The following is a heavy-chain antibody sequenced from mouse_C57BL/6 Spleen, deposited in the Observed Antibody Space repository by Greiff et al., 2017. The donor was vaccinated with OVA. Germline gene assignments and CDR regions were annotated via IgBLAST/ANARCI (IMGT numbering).Heavy chain of an antibody. J-gene: IGHJ2*01. CDR2: INPNTGGT. V-gene: IGHV1-22*01. D-gene: IGHD1-1*01. Sequence: VQLKQSGPELVKPGASVKMSCKASGYTFTDYNMHWVKQSHGKSLEWIGYINPNTGGTSYNQKFKGKATLTVNKASSTAYMELRSLTSEDSAVYYCAISPYYGSSYGYWGQGTTLTVSS. CDR3: AISPYYGSSYGY. CDR1: GYTFTDYN.